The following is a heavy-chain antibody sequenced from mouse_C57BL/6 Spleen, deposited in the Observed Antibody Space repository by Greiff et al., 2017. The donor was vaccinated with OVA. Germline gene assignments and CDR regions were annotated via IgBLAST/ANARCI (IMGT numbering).Heavy chain of an antibody. CDR3: ARSYDGYYMDY. Sequence: VQLQESGAELARPGASVKLSCKASGYTFTSYGISWVKQRTGQGLEWIGEIYPRSGNTYYNEKFKGKATLTADKSSSTAYMELRSLTSEDSAVYFCARSYDGYYMDYWGQGTSVTVSS. J-gene: IGHJ4*01. D-gene: IGHD2-3*01. CDR2: IYPRSGNT. CDR1: GYTFTSYG. V-gene: IGHV1-81*01.